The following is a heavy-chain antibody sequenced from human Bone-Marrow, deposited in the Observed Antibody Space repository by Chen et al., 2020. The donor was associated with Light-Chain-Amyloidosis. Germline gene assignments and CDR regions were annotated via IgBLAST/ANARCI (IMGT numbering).Heavy chain of an antibody. CDR3: ARDNWFDT. V-gene: IGHV3-21*01. CDR2: ISSSSTYI. Sequence: EVQLVESGGGLVKPGGSLRLSCAASGFTFRGHEMNWVRQSPGKGLEWVSSISSSSTYIYYADSVKGRFTISRDNAKNSLYLQMRSLRAEDTAVYYCARDNWFDTWGQGTLVTVSS. J-gene: IGHJ5*02. CDR1: GFTFRGHE.